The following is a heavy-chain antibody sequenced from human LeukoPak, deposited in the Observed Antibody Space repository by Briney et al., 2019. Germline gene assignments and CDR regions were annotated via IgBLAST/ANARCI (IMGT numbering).Heavy chain of an antibody. D-gene: IGHD3-16*01. Sequence: PGRSLRLFCAASGFTFSSYAMHWVRQAPGKGLEWVAVISYDGSNKYYADSVKGRFTISRDNSKDTLYLQMNSLRAEDTPVYSGAIVSRGRAFDIWGEGTMVTVSS. CDR1: GFTFSSYA. CDR3: AIVSRGRAFDI. CDR2: ISYDGSNK. V-gene: IGHV3-30*04. J-gene: IGHJ3*02.